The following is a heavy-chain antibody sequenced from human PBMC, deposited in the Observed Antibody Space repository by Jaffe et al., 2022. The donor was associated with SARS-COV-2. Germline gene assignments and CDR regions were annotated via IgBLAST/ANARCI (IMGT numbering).Heavy chain of an antibody. CDR1: GFTFSSYA. Sequence: QVQLVESGGGVVQPGRSLRLSCAASGFTFSSYAMHWVRQAPGKGLEWVAVISYDGSNKYYADSVKGRFTISRDNSKNTLYLQMNSLRAEDTAVYYCARTGTAVRDAFDIWGQGTMVTVSS. CDR3: ARTGTAVRDAFDI. CDR2: ISYDGSNK. J-gene: IGHJ3*02. D-gene: IGHD4-4*01. V-gene: IGHV3-30-3*01.